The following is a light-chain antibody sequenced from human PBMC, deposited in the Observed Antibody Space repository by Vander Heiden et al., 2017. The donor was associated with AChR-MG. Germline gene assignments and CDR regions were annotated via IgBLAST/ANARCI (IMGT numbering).Light chain of an antibody. CDR3: MQSMHLPIT. CDR1: QSLLHSDGKTY. V-gene: IGKV2D-29*01. Sequence: IVMTQALLSLPLTLGQAASISRMPSQSLLHSDGKTYLYWYLQEAGRPPQLLIYEVSNRFSGVPERFTGCESGTDFTLKIDRMEAEDVGVYYCMQSMHLPITFGQGTRVDIK. CDR2: EVS. J-gene: IGKJ5*01.